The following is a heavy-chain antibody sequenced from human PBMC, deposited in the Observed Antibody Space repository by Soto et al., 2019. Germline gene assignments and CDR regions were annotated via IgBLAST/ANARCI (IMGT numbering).Heavy chain of an antibody. V-gene: IGHV3-30-3*01. CDR3: ARDLGEYDLRDV. J-gene: IGHJ6*02. CDR2: ISYDGSNK. D-gene: IGHD3-3*01. Sequence: QVQLVESGGGVVQPGRSLRLSCAASGFTFSSYAMHWVRQAPGKGLEWVAVISYDGSNKYYADSVKGRFTISRDNSKNTLYLQMNRLGAEDTAVYYCARDLGEYDLRDVWGQGTTVTVSS. CDR1: GFTFSSYA.